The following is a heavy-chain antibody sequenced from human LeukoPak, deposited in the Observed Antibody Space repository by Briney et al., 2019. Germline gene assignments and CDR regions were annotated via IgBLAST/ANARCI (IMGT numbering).Heavy chain of an antibody. J-gene: IGHJ5*02. CDR2: IYSGGST. Sequence: GGSLRLSCAASGFTFSRFWMHWVRQAPGKGLEWVSVIYSGGSTYYADSVKGRFTISRDNSKNTLYLQMNSLRAEDTAVYYCARGSGSYRSNWFDPWGQGTLVTVSS. CDR1: GFTFSRFW. CDR3: ARGSGSYRSNWFDP. V-gene: IGHV3-66*01. D-gene: IGHD1-26*01.